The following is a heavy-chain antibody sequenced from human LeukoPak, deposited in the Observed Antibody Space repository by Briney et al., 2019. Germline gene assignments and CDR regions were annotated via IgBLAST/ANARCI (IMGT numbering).Heavy chain of an antibody. CDR3: ARYRSGDAFDI. CDR2: INPGVGST. Sequence: ASVKVSCKASGSTFTSYYMHWVRQAPGQGLEWMRKINPGVGSTSCTQKFQGRVTMARKTSTSTVYMEVSSLRSEDAAVCCCARYRSGDAFDIWGQGTMVTVSS. J-gene: IGHJ3*02. D-gene: IGHD3-16*02. CDR1: GSTFTSYY. V-gene: IGHV1-46*01.